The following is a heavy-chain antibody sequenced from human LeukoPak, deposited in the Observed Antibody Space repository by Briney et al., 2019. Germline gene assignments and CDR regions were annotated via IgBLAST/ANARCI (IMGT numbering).Heavy chain of an antibody. Sequence: GGSLTLSCEVFGFTFSTSAMSWVRQAPGKGLEWVSGIRASDDSTYYVDSVKGRFTVSRDNSKNTLYLQMNSLRVEETAVYYGRFYTSGSDYWGQGTLVTVSS. D-gene: IGHD3-22*01. J-gene: IGHJ4*02. CDR1: GFTFSTSA. V-gene: IGHV3-23*01. CDR3: RFYTSGSDY. CDR2: IRASDDST.